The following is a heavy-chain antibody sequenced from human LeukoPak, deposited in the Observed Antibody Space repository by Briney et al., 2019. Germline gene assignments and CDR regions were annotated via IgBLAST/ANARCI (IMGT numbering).Heavy chain of an antibody. CDR2: ISSSGSTV. J-gene: IGHJ4*02. CDR1: GFTFSSYE. Sequence: GGSLRLSCAASGFTFSSYEMNWVRQAPGRGLEWLSYISSSGSTVYYADSVKGRFTISRDNAKNSLYLQLNSLRAEDTAVYYCAKGIDSSGYWADYWGQGTLVTVSS. D-gene: IGHD3-22*01. CDR3: AKGIDSSGYWADY. V-gene: IGHV3-48*03.